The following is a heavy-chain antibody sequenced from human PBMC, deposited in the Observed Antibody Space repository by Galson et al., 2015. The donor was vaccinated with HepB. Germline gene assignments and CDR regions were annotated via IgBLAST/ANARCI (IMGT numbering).Heavy chain of an antibody. D-gene: IGHD3-10*01. J-gene: IGHJ4*02. V-gene: IGHV4-59*12. Sequence: LSLTCTVSGGSISSYYWSWIRQPPGKGLEWIGYIYYSGSTNYNPSLKSRVTISVDTSKNQFSLKLSSVTAADTAVYYCAREGGITMVRGVIDPFFDYWGQGTLVTVSS. CDR2: IYYSGST. CDR3: AREGGITMVRGVIDPFFDY. CDR1: GGSISSYY.